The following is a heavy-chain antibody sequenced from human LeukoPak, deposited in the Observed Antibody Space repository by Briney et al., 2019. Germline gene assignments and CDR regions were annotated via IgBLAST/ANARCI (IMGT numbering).Heavy chain of an antibody. V-gene: IGHV4-59*01. D-gene: IGHD5-18*01. Sequence: PSETLSLTCTVSGGSISSYYWSWIRQPPGKGLEWIGYIYYSGSTNYNPSLKSRVTISVDTSKNQFSLKLSSVTAADTAVYYCARERGLSYGSSTYYYGMDVWGQGTTVTVSS. J-gene: IGHJ6*02. CDR3: ARERGLSYGSSTYYYGMDV. CDR2: IYYSGST. CDR1: GGSISSYY.